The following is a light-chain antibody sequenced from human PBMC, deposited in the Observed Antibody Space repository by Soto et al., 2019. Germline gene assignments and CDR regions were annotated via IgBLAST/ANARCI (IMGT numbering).Light chain of an antibody. J-gene: IGKJ4*01. Sequence: EIVLTQSPGTLSLSPGERATLSCRASQSVSSSYLAWYQQKPGQAPRLLIYGASSRATGIPDRFSGSGSGTDCTLTISRLEPEDFAVYYCQQYGSFALTFGGGTKVEIK. CDR3: QQYGSFALT. V-gene: IGKV3-20*01. CDR2: GAS. CDR1: QSVSSSY.